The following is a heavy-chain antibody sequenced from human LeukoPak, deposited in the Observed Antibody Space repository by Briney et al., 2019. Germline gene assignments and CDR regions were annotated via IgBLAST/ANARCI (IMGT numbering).Heavy chain of an antibody. CDR2: ISGSGGST. J-gene: IGHJ4*02. V-gene: IGHV3-23*01. Sequence: GGSLRLSCAASGFTFSSYAMSWVRQAPGKGLEWVSAISGSGGSTYYADSVKGRFTISRDNSKNTLYLQMSSLRAEDTAVYYCAKDSGGAMVRGIPANYFDYWGQGTLVTVSS. D-gene: IGHD3-10*01. CDR3: AKDSGGAMVRGIPANYFDY. CDR1: GFTFSSYA.